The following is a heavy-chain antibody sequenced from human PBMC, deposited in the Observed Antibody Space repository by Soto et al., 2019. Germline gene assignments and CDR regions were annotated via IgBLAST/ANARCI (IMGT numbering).Heavy chain of an antibody. CDR3: RTYYYGSGSYYYYYMDV. J-gene: IGHJ6*03. CDR1: GGSISSGGYY. Sequence: QVQLQESGPALVKPSQTLSLTCTVSGGSISSGGYYWSWIRQHPGKGLEWIGYIYYSGSTYYNPSLKSRVTISVDTSKNQFSLKLSSVTAADTAVYYCRTYYYGSGSYYYYYMDVWGIGTTVTVSS. D-gene: IGHD3-10*01. V-gene: IGHV4-31*03. CDR2: IYYSGST.